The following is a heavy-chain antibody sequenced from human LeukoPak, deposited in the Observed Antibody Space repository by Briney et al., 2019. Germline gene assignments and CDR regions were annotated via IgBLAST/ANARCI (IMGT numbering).Heavy chain of an antibody. D-gene: IGHD2-21*01. CDR3: AKESRSLPYYYFGY. CDR2: ISGSSGST. CDR1: GFTFRNYA. Sequence: PGGSLRLSCAASGFTFRNYAMSRVRQVPGKGLEWVSVISGSSGSTYYADSVKGRFTISRDNSWNTLYLQMNSLRAEDTAVYYCAKESRSLPYYYFGYWGQGTLVIVSS. J-gene: IGHJ4*02. V-gene: IGHV3-23*01.